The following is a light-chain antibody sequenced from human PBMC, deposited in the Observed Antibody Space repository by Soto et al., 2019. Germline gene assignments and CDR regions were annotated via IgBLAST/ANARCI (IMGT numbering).Light chain of an antibody. CDR2: AAS. CDR3: QQSYSTPRT. Sequence: DIQMTQSPSSLSASVGDRVTITCRASQSISSYLNWYQQKPGKAPKLLIYAASSLQSVVPSRFSGSGSGTDFTLTISSLQPEDFATYYCQQSYSTPRTLGGGTKVDIK. CDR1: QSISSY. J-gene: IGKJ4*01. V-gene: IGKV1-39*01.